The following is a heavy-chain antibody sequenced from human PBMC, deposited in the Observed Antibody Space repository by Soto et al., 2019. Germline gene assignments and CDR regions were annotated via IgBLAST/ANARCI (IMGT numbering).Heavy chain of an antibody. CDR2: INPANGNT. V-gene: IGHV1-3*05. Sequence: QVQLAQSGAEERKPGASVKVSCEATGYTFTAYAMHWVRQAPRQRLEWMGWINPANGNTKYSQKFQGRLTITSDTSAKTVYMELSSLTSEDTAMYYCTRSAISPYGGLIGPFDYWGQGNLVTVSS. J-gene: IGHJ4*02. D-gene: IGHD3-16*02. CDR3: TRSAISPYGGLIGPFDY. CDR1: GYTFTAYA.